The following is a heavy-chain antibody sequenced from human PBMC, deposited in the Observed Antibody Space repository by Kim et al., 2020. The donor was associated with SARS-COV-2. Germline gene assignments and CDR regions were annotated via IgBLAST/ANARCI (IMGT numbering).Heavy chain of an antibody. D-gene: IGHD1-26*01. V-gene: IGHV1-18*01. CDR1: GYTFTSSG. J-gene: IGHJ3*02. CDR2: ISAYNGNT. CDR3: ARRVGATDAFDI. Sequence: ASVKVSCKTSGYTFTSSGISWVRQAPGQGLEWMGWISAYNGNTNYAQKLQDRVTMTTDTSTSTAYMELRSLRSDDTAVYYCARRVGATDAFDIWGQGTMVTVSS.